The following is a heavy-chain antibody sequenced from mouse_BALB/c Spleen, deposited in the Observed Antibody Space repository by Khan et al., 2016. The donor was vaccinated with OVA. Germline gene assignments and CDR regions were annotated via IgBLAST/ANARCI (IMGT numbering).Heavy chain of an antibody. J-gene: IGHJ3*01. V-gene: IGHV2-9*02. D-gene: IGHD2-2*01. Sequence: QVQLKELGPGLVAPSQSLSITCTVSGFSLTNYGVHWLRQPPGKGLEWLGVIWAGGSTNYNSALMSRLSISKDNSRGQVFLKMNSLQTDDTAFYYCATLYGDDPYWGQGTLVTVSA. CDR2: IWAGGST. CDR3: ATLYGDDPY. CDR1: GFSLTNYG.